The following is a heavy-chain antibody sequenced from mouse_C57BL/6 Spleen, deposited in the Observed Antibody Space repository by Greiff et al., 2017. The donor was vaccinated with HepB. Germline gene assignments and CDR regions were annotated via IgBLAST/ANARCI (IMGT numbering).Heavy chain of an antibody. D-gene: IGHD1-1*01. CDR1: GFTFSDYG. Sequence: VQLKESGGGLVKPGGSLKLSCAASGFTFSDYGMHWVRQAPEKGLEWVAYISSGSSTIYYADTVKGRFTISRDNAKNTLFLQMTSLRSEDTAMYYCARWRVVAFDYWGQGTTLTVSS. V-gene: IGHV5-17*01. CDR2: ISSGSSTI. J-gene: IGHJ2*01. CDR3: ARWRVVAFDY.